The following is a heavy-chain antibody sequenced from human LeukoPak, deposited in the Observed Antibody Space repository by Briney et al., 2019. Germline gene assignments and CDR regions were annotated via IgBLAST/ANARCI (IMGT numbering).Heavy chain of an antibody. J-gene: IGHJ4*02. V-gene: IGHV3-23*01. CDR1: GFTLSDFA. CDR3: AKVRSGNNYYFDY. D-gene: IGHD1/OR15-1a*01. CDR2: MSASGSHT. Sequence: QPGGSLRLSCAASGFTLSDFAMSWVRQAPGKGLEWVSGMSASGSHTHSADFVKGRFTISRDNFKNTLYLQMNGLRVEDTAVYYCAKVRSGNNYYFDYWGQGTLVTVSS.